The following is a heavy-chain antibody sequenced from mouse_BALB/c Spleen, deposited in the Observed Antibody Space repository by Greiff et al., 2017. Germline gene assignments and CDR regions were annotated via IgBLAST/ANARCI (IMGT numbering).Heavy chain of an antibody. CDR3: ARWVYYGLYYAMDY. V-gene: IGHV1-7*01. J-gene: IGHJ4*01. Sequence: QVQLQQSGAELAKPGASVKMSCKASGYTFTSYWMHWVKQRPGQGLEWIGYITPSTGYTEYNQKFKDKATLTADKSSSTAYMQLSSLTSEDSAVYYFARWVYYGLYYAMDYWGQGTSVTVSS. CDR1: GYTFTSYW. D-gene: IGHD1-2*01. CDR2: ITPSTGYT.